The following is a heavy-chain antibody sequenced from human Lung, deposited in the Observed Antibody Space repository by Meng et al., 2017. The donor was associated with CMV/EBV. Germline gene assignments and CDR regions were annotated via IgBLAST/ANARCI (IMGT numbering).Heavy chain of an antibody. D-gene: IGHD2-2*02. CDR2: ISDSGSPI. Sequence: SCAASGFTFSSYEMNWVRQAPGKGLEWVSYISDSGSPIYHADSVKGRFTISRDNAKNSLYLQMNSLRAEDTAAYYCARWGCSSNGCYTGKYSFDYXGQGXLVTVSS. CDR1: GFTFSSYE. J-gene: IGHJ4*02. CDR3: ARWGCSSNGCYTGKYSFDY. V-gene: IGHV3-48*03.